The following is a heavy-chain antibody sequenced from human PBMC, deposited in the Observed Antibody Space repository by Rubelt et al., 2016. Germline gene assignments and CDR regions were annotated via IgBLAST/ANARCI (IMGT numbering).Heavy chain of an antibody. V-gene: IGHV3-30*02. CDR1: GFTFSSYG. D-gene: IGHD4-17*01. J-gene: IGHJ4*02. CDR3: ASGEASGDDYGDY. CDR2: IRFDGSNP. Sequence: VQLVESGGGLVKPGGSLRLSCAASGFTFSSYGMSWVRQAPGKGLEWVTFIRFDGSNPYHADSVKGRFTISRDNAKNSLYVQMNSLRADDTALYYCASGEASGDDYGDYWGQGTLVTVSS.